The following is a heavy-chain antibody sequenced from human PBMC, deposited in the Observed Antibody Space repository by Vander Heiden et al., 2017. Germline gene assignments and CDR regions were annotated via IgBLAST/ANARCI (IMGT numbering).Heavy chain of an antibody. D-gene: IGHD1-1*01. V-gene: IGHV1-69*06. CDR1: GGTFSSYA. Sequence: QVHLVQSAAEVKKPGSSVKVSCKASGGTFSSYAISCVRHASGHGLEWMGGIIPIFGTANYAQKFQGRVTITADKSTSTAYRELSSLRSEDTDVYYCATTPNYNWMHDYYYGMDVWGQGTTVTVSS. CDR2: IIPIFGTA. CDR3: ATTPNYNWMHDYYYGMDV. J-gene: IGHJ6*02.